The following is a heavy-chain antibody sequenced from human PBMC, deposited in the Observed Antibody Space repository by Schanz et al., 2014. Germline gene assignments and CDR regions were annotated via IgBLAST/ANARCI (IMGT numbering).Heavy chain of an antibody. V-gene: IGHV1-18*01. Sequence: QVQLVQSGAEVRKPGASVKVSCKASGYTFTSYGINWVRQAPGQGLEWMGWISAYNGNTNYAQKLQGRVTMTTDTATSTGYMELRSLRSDDTAVYFCARDYFDSGSHDVFDHWGQGTLVTVSS. CDR2: ISAYNGNT. J-gene: IGHJ5*02. D-gene: IGHD3-9*01. CDR1: GYTFTSYG. CDR3: ARDYFDSGSHDVFDH.